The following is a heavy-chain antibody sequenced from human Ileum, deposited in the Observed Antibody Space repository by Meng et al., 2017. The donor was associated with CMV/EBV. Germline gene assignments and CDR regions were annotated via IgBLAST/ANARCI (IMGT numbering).Heavy chain of an antibody. V-gene: IGHV4-4*07. J-gene: IGHJ4*02. Sequence: VQPRDACPGLVNPSETLSLHSMVSGDTFSGYHGTWIRKPAGKGLEWIGRLRTSGTTDHNPSLKSRVTLSIDTSKNQFSLKLNSVTAADTAVYYCGRAGARGVPVDMWGQGTLVTVSS. CDR3: GRAGARGVPVDM. CDR2: LRTSGTT. D-gene: IGHD3-10*01. CDR1: GDTFSGYH.